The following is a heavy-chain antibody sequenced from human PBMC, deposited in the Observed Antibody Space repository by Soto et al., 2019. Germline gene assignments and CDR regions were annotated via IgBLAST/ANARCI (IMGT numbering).Heavy chain of an antibody. J-gene: IGHJ5*02. Sequence: QVQLQQWGAGLLKPSETLSLNCAVYGGSFSDYFGTWIRQPPGRGLEWIGEMNHSGRTNYNPSLKSRVTISVDTSKNQFSLRLSSVTAADTAVYYCAPRYNWNYVWFDPWGQGTLVTVSS. V-gene: IGHV4-34*01. CDR1: GGSFSDYF. CDR2: MNHSGRT. CDR3: APRYNWNYVWFDP. D-gene: IGHD1-7*01.